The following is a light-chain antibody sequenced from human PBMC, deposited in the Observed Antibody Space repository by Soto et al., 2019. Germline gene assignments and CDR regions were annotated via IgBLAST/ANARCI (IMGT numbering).Light chain of an antibody. CDR3: QQSYSTPLT. CDR1: QSISIY. Sequence: DIQMTQSPYSLSASVGDRVTITCRASQSISIYLNWYQQKPGKAPKLLIHAASSLQSGVPSRFSGSGSGTDFTLTFSSLQPEDFATYYCQQSYSTPLTFGGGTKVDIK. V-gene: IGKV1-39*01. J-gene: IGKJ4*01. CDR2: AAS.